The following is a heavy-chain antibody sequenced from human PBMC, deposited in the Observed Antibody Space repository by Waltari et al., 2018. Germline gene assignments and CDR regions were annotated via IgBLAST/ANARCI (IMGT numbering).Heavy chain of an antibody. CDR1: GFTFSSYS. D-gene: IGHD1-26*01. V-gene: IGHV3-21*01. CDR2: ISSSSSYI. J-gene: IGHJ4*02. Sequence: EVQLVESGGGLVKPGGSLRLSCAASGFTFSSYSMNWVRQAPGKGLGWVSSISSSSSYIYYADSVKGRFTISRDNAKNSLYLQMNSLRAEDTAVYYCARGEGGSYSRWGYWGQGTLVTVSS. CDR3: ARGEGGSYSRWGY.